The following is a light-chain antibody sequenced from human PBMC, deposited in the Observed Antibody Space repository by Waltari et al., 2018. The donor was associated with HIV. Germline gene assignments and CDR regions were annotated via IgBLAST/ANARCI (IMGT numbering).Light chain of an antibody. CDR2: NVS. V-gene: IGKV3-20*01. CDR1: RSVSSRY. CDR3: QQYDVSRT. J-gene: IGKJ1*01. Sequence: EIVLTQSPATLSLSPGERATLSCRASRSVSSRYLAWYKLKPGQAPRLVIYNVSKRATGIPDRVTGSGSGTDFTLTINSLEPEDCAVYFCQQYDVSRTFGQGTKVEVK.